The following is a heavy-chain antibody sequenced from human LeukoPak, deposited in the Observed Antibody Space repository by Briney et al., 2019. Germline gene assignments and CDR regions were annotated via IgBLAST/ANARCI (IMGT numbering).Heavy chain of an antibody. Sequence: GGSLRLSCAASGFTFRSYSMNWVRQAPGKGLEWVSAIDPSSTYIYYADSVEGRFTISRDNAENSLYLQMNSLRVEDTAVYYCARAPTVLVGYCSSSSCQADYWGQGTLVTVSS. CDR1: GFTFRSYS. V-gene: IGHV3-21*01. CDR3: ARAPTVLVGYCSSSSCQADY. D-gene: IGHD2-2*01. J-gene: IGHJ4*02. CDR2: IDPSSTYI.